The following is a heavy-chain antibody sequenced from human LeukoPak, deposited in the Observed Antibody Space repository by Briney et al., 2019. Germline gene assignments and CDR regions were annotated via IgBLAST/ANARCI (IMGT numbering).Heavy chain of an antibody. J-gene: IGHJ6*03. Sequence: ASVKVSCTASGYTFTSYGISWVRQAPGQGLEWMGWISAYNGNTNYAQKLQGRVTMTTDTSTSTAYMELRSLRSDDTAVYYCARAGPMVRGVIGYHYYYYMDVWGKGTTVTISS. CDR2: ISAYNGNT. CDR3: ARAGPMVRGVIGYHYYYYMDV. CDR1: GYTFTSYG. V-gene: IGHV1-18*01. D-gene: IGHD3-10*01.